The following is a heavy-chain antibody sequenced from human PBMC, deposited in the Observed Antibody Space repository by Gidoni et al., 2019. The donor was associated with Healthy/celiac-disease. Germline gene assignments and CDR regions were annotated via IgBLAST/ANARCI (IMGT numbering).Heavy chain of an antibody. CDR2: ISSSGGTI. V-gene: IGHV3-48*03. Sequence: AAGKGLEWVSYISSSGGTIYYADSVKGRFTISRDNAKNSLYLQMNSLRAEDTAVYDCARDYSYDSSGYDYHYVDYWGQGTLVTVSS. J-gene: IGHJ4*02. CDR3: ARDYSYDSSGYDYHYVDY. D-gene: IGHD3-22*01.